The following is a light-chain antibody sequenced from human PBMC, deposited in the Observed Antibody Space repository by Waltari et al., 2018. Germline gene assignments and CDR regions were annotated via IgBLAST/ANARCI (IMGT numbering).Light chain of an antibody. Sequence: DIQMTQSPSSLSPSVGDRVTISRRASQYISRYLNWYQQKPGKAPKLVMYDASRLQSGGPSRFSGSGSGTEVTLTISSLQPEDFATYYCQQSSRTPYTFGQGTKLEIK. J-gene: IGKJ2*01. V-gene: IGKV1-39*01. CDR2: DAS. CDR1: QYISRY. CDR3: QQSSRTPYT.